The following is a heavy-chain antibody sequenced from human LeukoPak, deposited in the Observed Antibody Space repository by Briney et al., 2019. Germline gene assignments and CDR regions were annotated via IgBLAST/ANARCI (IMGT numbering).Heavy chain of an antibody. CDR3: SGGYASQY. Sequence: GGSLRLSCAASGFSFSSYSMNWVRQAPGKGLEWVSSISANTTHIYGADSLKGRFTISRDDAKNSLYLQLTSLRAEDTAVYYCSGGYASQYWGQGTLVAVSS. D-gene: IGHD5-12*01. CDR2: ISANTTHI. CDR1: GFSFSSYS. J-gene: IGHJ4*02. V-gene: IGHV3-21*01.